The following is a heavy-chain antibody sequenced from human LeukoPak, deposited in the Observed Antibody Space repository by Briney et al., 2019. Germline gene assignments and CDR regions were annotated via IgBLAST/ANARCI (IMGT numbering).Heavy chain of an antibody. CDR2: INIDGSRT. CDR3: ARSDFRDAFDI. Sequence: PGGSLRLSCAASGFTFSSYWMHWVRHPPGKGLVWVSRINIDGSRTTYADSVKGRFTISRDNAKNTLYLQMNSLRAEDTAVYYCARSDFRDAFDIWGQGTMVTVSS. CDR1: GFTFSSYW. D-gene: IGHD3-3*01. J-gene: IGHJ3*02. V-gene: IGHV3-74*01.